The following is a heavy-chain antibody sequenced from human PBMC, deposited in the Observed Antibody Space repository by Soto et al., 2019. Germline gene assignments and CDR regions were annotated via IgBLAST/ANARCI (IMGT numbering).Heavy chain of an antibody. V-gene: IGHV3-30-3*01. D-gene: IGHD2-15*01. CDR2: ISYDGSNK. Sequence: PGGSLRLSCAASGFTFSSYAMHWVRQAPGKGLEWVAVISYDGSNKYYADSVKGRFTISRDNSKNTLYLQMNSLRAEDTAVYYFSRDFLLGYCSGGSCYSDYFDYWGQGTLVTVSS. CDR3: SRDFLLGYCSGGSCYSDYFDY. J-gene: IGHJ4*02. CDR1: GFTFSSYA.